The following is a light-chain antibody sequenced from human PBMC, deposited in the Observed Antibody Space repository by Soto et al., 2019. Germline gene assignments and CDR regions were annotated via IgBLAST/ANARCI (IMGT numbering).Light chain of an antibody. J-gene: IGKJ5*01. Sequence: DIQLTQSPSTLSASVGDRVTITCRASQTIRSLLAWYQQKPGKAPKALIYDAARLGSGVPSRFSGSGSGTEFTLTISSLQPDEFATYYCQQYQTYATFGQGTRLEIK. CDR2: DAA. CDR1: QTIRSL. V-gene: IGKV1-5*01. CDR3: QQYQTYAT.